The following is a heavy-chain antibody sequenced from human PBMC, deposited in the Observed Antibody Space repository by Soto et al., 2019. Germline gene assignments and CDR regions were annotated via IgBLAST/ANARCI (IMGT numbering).Heavy chain of an antibody. CDR1: EFTFSTYA. V-gene: IGHV3-23*01. J-gene: IGHJ4*02. CDR3: AKSYSSNWYDYFDY. D-gene: IGHD6-13*01. Sequence: PGGSLRLSCAASEFTFSTYAMSWVRQAPGKGLEWVSAISGSGGSTYYADSVKGRFTISRDTSKNTPYLQMNSLRAKDTALYYCAKSYSSNWYDYFDYWGQGTLVTVSS. CDR2: ISGSGGST.